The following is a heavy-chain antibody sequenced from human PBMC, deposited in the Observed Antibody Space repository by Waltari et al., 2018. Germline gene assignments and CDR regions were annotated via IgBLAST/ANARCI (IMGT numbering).Heavy chain of an antibody. V-gene: IGHV4-34*01. Sequence: QVQLQQWGAGLLKPSEPLSLTCAVYGGSFSGYYWCWIRQPLGKGLERIGEINHSGSTNCNPALKGRVTISVDTSKSQFSLKLSSVTAAETAVYYCASLGYCSGGSCPPPGDYWGQGTLVTVSS. CDR3: ASLGYCSGGSCPPPGDY. J-gene: IGHJ4*02. D-gene: IGHD2-15*01. CDR1: GGSFSGYY. CDR2: INHSGST.